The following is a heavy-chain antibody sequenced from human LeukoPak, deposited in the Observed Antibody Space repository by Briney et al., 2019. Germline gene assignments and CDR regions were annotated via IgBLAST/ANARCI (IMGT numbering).Heavy chain of an antibody. CDR3: AKGGSGYYYPYFDY. Sequence: GGSLRLSCAASGFTFDDYAMHWVRQAPGKGLEWVSGISWNSGSIGYADSVKGRFTISRDNPKNSLYLQMNSLRAEDTALYYCAKGGSGYYYPYFDYWGQGTLVTVSS. D-gene: IGHD3-22*01. CDR2: ISWNSGSI. V-gene: IGHV3-9*01. CDR1: GFTFDDYA. J-gene: IGHJ4*02.